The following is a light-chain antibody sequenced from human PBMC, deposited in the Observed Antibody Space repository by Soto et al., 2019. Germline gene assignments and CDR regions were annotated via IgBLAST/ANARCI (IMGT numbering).Light chain of an antibody. Sequence: DIKATQSPSSVSASVGDRVTITCRASQDINNWLAWYQQKPGKAPKLLIYTTSNLQSGVPSRFSGSGSGTDFTLTSSSLQPEDFATDYCQQANSFPLTFGGGTKVEIK. CDR3: QQANSFPLT. CDR1: QDINNW. V-gene: IGKV1D-12*01. J-gene: IGKJ4*01. CDR2: TTS.